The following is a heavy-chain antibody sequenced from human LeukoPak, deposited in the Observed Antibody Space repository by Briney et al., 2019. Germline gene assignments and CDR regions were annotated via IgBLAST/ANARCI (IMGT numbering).Heavy chain of an antibody. V-gene: IGHV3-33*03. CDR1: GFTFSSYG. D-gene: IGHD6-19*01. CDR3: AKGSSGWYGTPDWVGNYFDY. CDR2: IWYDGSNK. Sequence: GGSLRLSCAASGFTFSSYGMHWVRQAPGKGLEWVAVIWYDGSNKYYADSVKGRFTISRDNSKNTLYLQMNSLRAEDTAVYYYAKGSSGWYGTPDWVGNYFDYWGQGTLVTVSS. J-gene: IGHJ4*02.